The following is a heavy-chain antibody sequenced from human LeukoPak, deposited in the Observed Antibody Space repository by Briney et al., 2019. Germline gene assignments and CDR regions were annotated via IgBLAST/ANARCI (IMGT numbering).Heavy chain of an antibody. J-gene: IGHJ5*02. CDR1: GYTFTSYD. V-gene: IGHV1-8*01. Sequence: GASVKVSCKASGYTFTSYDINWVRQATGQGLEWMGWMNPNSGNTGYAQKFQGRVTMTRNTSISTAYMELSSLRSEDTAVYYCARAPVVAATRERNWFDPWGQGTLVTVSS. CDR2: MNPNSGNT. CDR3: ARAPVVAATRERNWFDP. D-gene: IGHD2-15*01.